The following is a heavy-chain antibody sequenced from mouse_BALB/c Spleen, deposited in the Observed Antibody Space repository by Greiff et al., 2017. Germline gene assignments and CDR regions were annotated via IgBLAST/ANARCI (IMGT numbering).Heavy chain of an antibody. CDR2: INPYNGDT. J-gene: IGHJ4*01. D-gene: IGHD1-2*01. CDR3: GRGTTATPGAMDY. V-gene: IGHV1-37*01. Sequence: VQLQQSGPELVKPGASVKISWKASGYSFTGYFMYWVKQSHGKSLEWIGRINPYNGDTFYNQKFKGKATLTVDKSSSTAHMELLSLTSEDSAVYYCGRGTTATPGAMDYWGQGTSVTVSS. CDR1: GYSFTGYF.